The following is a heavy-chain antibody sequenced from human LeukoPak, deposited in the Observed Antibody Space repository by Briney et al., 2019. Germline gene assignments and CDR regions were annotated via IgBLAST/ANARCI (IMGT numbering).Heavy chain of an antibody. V-gene: IGHV4-39*07. J-gene: IGHJ4*02. D-gene: IGHD3-10*01. CDR2: IYYSGST. CDR3: ARVVWFGESSYYFDY. Sequence: SETLSLTCTVSGGSISSSSYYWGWIRQPPGKGLEWIGSIYYSGSTYYNPSLKSRVTISVDTSKNQFSLKLSSVTAADTAVYYCARVVWFGESSYYFDYWGQGTLVTVSS. CDR1: GGSISSSSYY.